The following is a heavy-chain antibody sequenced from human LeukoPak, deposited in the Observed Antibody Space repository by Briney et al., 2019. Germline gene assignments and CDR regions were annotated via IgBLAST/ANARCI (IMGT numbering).Heavy chain of an antibody. V-gene: IGHV1-69*04. D-gene: IGHD3-10*01. CDR2: IIPILGIA. J-gene: IGHJ5*02. Sequence: ASVKVSCKASGGTFSSYAISWVRQAPGQGLEWMGRIIPILGIANYAQKFQGRVTITADKSTSTAYVELSSLRSEDTAVYYCARDRPLYGSGSYYTINWFDPWGQGTLVTVSS. CDR3: ARDRPLYGSGSYYTINWFDP. CDR1: GGTFSSYA.